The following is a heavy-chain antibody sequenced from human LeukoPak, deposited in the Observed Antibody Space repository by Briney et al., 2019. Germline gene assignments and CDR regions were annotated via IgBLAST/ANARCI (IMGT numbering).Heavy chain of an antibody. V-gene: IGHV3-21*04. Sequence: GGSLRLSCAASGFTFSSYSMNWVRQAPGKGLEWVSTISGSGNYTNYADSVKGRFTISRDNSKNTLYLQMNSLRAEDTALYYCAKDNLVSSIWGYCFDSWGQGTLVTVSP. J-gene: IGHJ4*01. D-gene: IGHD3-16*01. CDR1: GFTFSSYS. CDR3: AKDNLVSSIWGYCFDS. CDR2: ISGSGNYT.